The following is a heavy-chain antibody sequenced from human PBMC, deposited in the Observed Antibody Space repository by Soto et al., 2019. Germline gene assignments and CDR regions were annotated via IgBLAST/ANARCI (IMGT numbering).Heavy chain of an antibody. CDR1: GFSLSTSGVG. CDR2: IYWDDDK. D-gene: IGHD6-13*01. J-gene: IGHJ3*02. V-gene: IGHV2-5*02. CDR3: AHRRQLAYAFDI. Sequence: QITLKESGPTLVKPTQTLTLTCTFSGFSLSTSGVGVGWIRQPPGKALEWLALIYWDDDKRYSPSLKSRLTITKDPSKNQVVRTMPNMDPVDTATYYCAHRRQLAYAFDIWGQGTMVTVSS.